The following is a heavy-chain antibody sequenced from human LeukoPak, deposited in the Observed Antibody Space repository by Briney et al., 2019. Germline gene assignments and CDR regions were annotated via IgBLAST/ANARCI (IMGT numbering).Heavy chain of an antibody. CDR2: IRRITDGGTT. Sequence: PGGSLRLFCADSGFTFCNAWMNWVRQAPRKGLEWVGRIRRITDGGTTDYAAPVKGRFTISRDDSKNTLYLQMNSLKTEDAGVYYCATAVSRHTLTWGGFGIWGQGTRVTVSS. V-gene: IGHV3-15*01. CDR3: ATAVSRHTLTWGGFGI. D-gene: IGHD7-27*01. J-gene: IGHJ3*02. CDR1: GFTFCNAW.